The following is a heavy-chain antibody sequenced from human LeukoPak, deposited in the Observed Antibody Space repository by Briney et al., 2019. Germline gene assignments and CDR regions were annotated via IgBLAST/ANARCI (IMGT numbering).Heavy chain of an antibody. CDR2: INHSGST. CDR1: GGSFSGYY. CDR3: ARMGFYDSSGYY. D-gene: IGHD3-22*01. V-gene: IGHV4-34*01. J-gene: IGHJ4*02. Sequence: SETLSLTCAVYGGSFSGYYWSWIRQPPGKGLEWIGEINHSGSTNYNPSLKSRVTISVDTSKNQFSLKLSSVTAADTAVYYCARMGFYDSSGYYLGPGTLVTVSS.